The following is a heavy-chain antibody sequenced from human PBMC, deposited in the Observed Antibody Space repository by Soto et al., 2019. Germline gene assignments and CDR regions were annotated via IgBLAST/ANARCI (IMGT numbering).Heavy chain of an antibody. CDR2: IYYSGST. Sequence: QVQLQESGPRLVKPSQTLSLTCTVSGGSISSGGYYCSWIRQHPGKGLEWIGYIYYSGSTDCNPSLKNRVTRSADTSKNQFSLKLSAVSASATAVCYCARDPTVWGQGTLVTVSS. CDR3: ARDPTV. CDR1: GGSISSGGYY. V-gene: IGHV4-31*03. J-gene: IGHJ4*02.